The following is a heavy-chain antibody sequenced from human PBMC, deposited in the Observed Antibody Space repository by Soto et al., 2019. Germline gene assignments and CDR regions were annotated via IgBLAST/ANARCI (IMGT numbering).Heavy chain of an antibody. CDR3: AKGHESGSYYVGY. CDR1: GFTFTSLA. J-gene: IGHJ4*02. CDR2: ISGSGGST. V-gene: IGHV3-23*01. Sequence: GGSLRFSWAASGFTFTSLALGGVGRAPGKGRGGVSAISGSGGSTYYADSVKGRFTISRDNSKNTLYLQMNSLRAEDTAVYYCAKGHESGSYYVGYWGQGTLVTVSS. D-gene: IGHD1-26*01.